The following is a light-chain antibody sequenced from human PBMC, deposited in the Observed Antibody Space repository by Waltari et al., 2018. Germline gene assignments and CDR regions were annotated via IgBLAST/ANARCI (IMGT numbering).Light chain of an antibody. J-gene: IGLJ3*02. CDR3: SSYSTTFTVL. V-gene: IGLV2-14*01. CDR1: SNDVGAHNL. CDR2: EVT. Sequence: QSALTQPASVSGSLGQSISIPCAGTSNDVGAHNLVPWYQQYPGRAPKLVIYEVTNRPSGISSRFSGSKSGNTASLTISGLQSEDEAEYFCSSYSTTFTVLFGGGTKVTV.